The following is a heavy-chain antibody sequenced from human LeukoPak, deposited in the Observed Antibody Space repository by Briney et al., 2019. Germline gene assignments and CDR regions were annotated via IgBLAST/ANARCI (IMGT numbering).Heavy chain of an antibody. CDR3: AREVGSSWYYFDY. V-gene: IGHV3-23*01. J-gene: IGHJ4*02. Sequence: GGSLRLSCAASGFTFSSYVMSWVRQAPGKGLEWVSGISGSGGNTFYVGSVKGRFTISRDNAKNSLYLQMNSLRAEDTAVYYCAREVGSSWYYFDYWGQGTLVTVSS. CDR1: GFTFSSYV. CDR2: ISGSGGNT. D-gene: IGHD6-13*01.